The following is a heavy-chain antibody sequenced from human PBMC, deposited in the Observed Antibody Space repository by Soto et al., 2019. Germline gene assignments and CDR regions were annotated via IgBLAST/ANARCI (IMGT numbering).Heavy chain of an antibody. D-gene: IGHD2-15*01. CDR1: GDSITSDY. Sequence: SETLSLTCNVSGDSITSDYWSWIRQPPGKELEYIGSVYYSGRPNYNPSLKSRVTISVNASKNQFSLNLSSVTAADTAVYFCARACSGKWYFDYWGQGTLVTVSS. V-gene: IGHV4-59*12. J-gene: IGHJ4*02. CDR2: VYYSGRP. CDR3: ARACSGKWYFDY.